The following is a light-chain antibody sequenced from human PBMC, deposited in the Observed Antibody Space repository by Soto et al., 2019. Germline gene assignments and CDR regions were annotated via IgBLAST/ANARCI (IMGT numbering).Light chain of an antibody. V-gene: IGKV3-15*01. CDR1: QNVRSN. Sequence: EIVMTQSPATLSVSPGERATLSCRASQNVRSNLAWYQQKPGQAPRLLIYGASPRATGIPARFSGRGSGTEFILTISSLQSEDFAVYYCQQYDDWPETFGQGTKVDIK. CDR3: QQYDDWPET. CDR2: GAS. J-gene: IGKJ1*01.